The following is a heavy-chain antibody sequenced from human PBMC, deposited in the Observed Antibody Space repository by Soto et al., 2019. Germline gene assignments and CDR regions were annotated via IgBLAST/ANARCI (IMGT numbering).Heavy chain of an antibody. J-gene: IGHJ5*02. CDR3: ARGGAIGTCFDP. CDR1: GGSISSGDYY. D-gene: IGHD1-26*01. Sequence: QVQLQESGPGLVKPSQTLSLTCTVSGGSISSGDYYWSWIRQPPGKGLEWIGYIYYSGSTYYNPSLKSRVTISVDTSKNQFSLKLNSVTAADTAVYCCARGGAIGTCFDPWGQGTLVTVSS. CDR2: IYYSGST. V-gene: IGHV4-30-4*01.